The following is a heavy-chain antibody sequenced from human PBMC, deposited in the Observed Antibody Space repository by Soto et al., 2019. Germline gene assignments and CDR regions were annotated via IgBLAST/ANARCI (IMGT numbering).Heavy chain of an antibody. D-gene: IGHD5-12*01. CDR1: GGSISSYY. J-gene: IGHJ5*02. Sequence: PSETLSLTCTASGGSISSYYWSWIRQPPGKGLEWIGYIYYSGSTNYNPSLKSRVTISVDTSKNQFSLKLSSVTAADTAVYYCARERTYGYSGSLYWFDPWGQGTLVTVSS. CDR3: ARERTYGYSGSLYWFDP. V-gene: IGHV4-59*12. CDR2: IYYSGST.